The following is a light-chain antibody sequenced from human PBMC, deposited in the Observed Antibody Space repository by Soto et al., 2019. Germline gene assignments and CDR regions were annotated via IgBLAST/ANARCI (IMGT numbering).Light chain of an antibody. CDR2: GAS. CDR3: QLYNETPLT. CDR1: QSVSSD. V-gene: IGKV3-15*01. Sequence: EIVMTQSPATLSVSPGERATLSCRASQSVSSDLAWYQHKSGQAPRLLIYGASTRATGIPARFSGSGSGTEFTLTISGLQSEDFAVYYCQLYNETPLTFGGGTKLEIK. J-gene: IGKJ4*01.